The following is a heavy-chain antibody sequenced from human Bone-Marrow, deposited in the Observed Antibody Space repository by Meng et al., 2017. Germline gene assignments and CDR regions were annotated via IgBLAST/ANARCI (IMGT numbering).Heavy chain of an antibody. Sequence: GESLKISCAASGFTVSSNYMSWVRQAPGKGLEWVSSISSSSSYIYYADSVKGRFTISRDNAKNSLYLQMNSLRAEDTAVYYCARDPFRWELLITKPDAFDIWGQGTMVTVSS. CDR3: ARDPFRWELLITKPDAFDI. V-gene: IGHV3-21*01. J-gene: IGHJ3*02. D-gene: IGHD1-26*01. CDR2: ISSSSSYI. CDR1: GFTVSSNY.